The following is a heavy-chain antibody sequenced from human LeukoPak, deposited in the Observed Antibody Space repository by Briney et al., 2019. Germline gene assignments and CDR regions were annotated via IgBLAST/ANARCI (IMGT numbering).Heavy chain of an antibody. Sequence: SETLSLTCAVSGASVSSSNWWIWVRQPPKKGLEWIGEIHHSGSTNYNPSLKSRVTMSVDTSENQISLRLSSVTAADTAVYYCARGLYGSDSYWGQGNLVTVSS. D-gene: IGHD6-19*01. V-gene: IGHV4-4*02. CDR3: ARGLYGSDSY. CDR2: IHHSGST. CDR1: GASVSSSNW. J-gene: IGHJ4*02.